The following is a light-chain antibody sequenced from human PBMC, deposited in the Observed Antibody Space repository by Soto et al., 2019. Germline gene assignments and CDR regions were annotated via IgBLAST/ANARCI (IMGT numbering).Light chain of an antibody. CDR1: QTISSW. CDR3: QHYNSYSEA. V-gene: IGKV1-5*03. Sequence: IRMPQSPSTLSGSVGEIVTITCRASQTISSWLAWYQQKPGKAPKLMIYKASTLKSGVPSRFSGSGSGTEFTLTISSLQPDDFATYYCQHYNSYSEALGQGTKVDIK. J-gene: IGKJ1*01. CDR2: KAS.